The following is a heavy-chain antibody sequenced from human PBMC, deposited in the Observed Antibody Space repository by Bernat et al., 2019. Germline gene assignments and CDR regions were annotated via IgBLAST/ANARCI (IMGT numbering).Heavy chain of an antibody. J-gene: IGHJ5*02. CDR2: INHSGST. V-gene: IGHV4-34*01. CDR3: ASRKQWGWFDP. CDR1: GGSFSGYY. Sequence: QVQLQQWGAGLLKPSETLSLTCAVYGGSFSGYYWSWIRQPPGKGLEWIGEINHSGSTNYNPSLKSRVTISVDTSKNQFSLKLSSVTAADTAVYYRASRKQWGWFDPWGQGTLVTVSS. D-gene: IGHD6-19*01.